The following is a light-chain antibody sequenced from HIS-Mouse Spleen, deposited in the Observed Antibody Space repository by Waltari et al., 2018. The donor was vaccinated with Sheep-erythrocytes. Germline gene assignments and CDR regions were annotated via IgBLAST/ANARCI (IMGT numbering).Light chain of an antibody. Sequence: DIQMTQSPSSLSASVGDRVPITCQASQDISNYLNWYQQKPGKAPKLLNYDASNLETGVPSRFSGSGSGTDFTFTISSLQPEDIATYYCQQYDNLFTFGPGTKVDIK. CDR1: QDISNY. CDR3: QQYDNLFT. CDR2: DAS. J-gene: IGKJ3*01. V-gene: IGKV1-33*01.